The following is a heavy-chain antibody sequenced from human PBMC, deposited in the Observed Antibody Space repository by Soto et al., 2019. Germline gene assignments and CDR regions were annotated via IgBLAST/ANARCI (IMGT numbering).Heavy chain of an antibody. V-gene: IGHV4-59*01. J-gene: IGHJ6*02. CDR2: IYYSGST. D-gene: IGHD1-26*01. CDR1: GGSISSYY. Sequence: EPLSLTCTVAGGSISSYYWSWIRQPPGKGLEWIGYIYYSGSTNYNPSLKSRVTISVDTSKNQFSLKLSSVTAADTAVYYCARGDRDWEYYYYGMDVWGQGTTVTVSS. CDR3: ARGDRDWEYYYYGMDV.